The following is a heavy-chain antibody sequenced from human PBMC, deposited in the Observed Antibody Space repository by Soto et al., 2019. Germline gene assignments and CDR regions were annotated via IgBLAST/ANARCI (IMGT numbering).Heavy chain of an antibody. D-gene: IGHD3-10*01. CDR2: ISGSGDST. J-gene: IGHJ5*02. CDR3: AKLRWGSDNWFDP. Sequence: EVQLLESGGGLVQPGGSLRLSCAASGFTFSSYAMSWVRQTPGKGLEWVSAISGSGDSTYYADSAKGRSTLSRDNSKNTLYLQMNSLRAEDTAVYYCAKLRWGSDNWFDPWGQGTLVTVSS. CDR1: GFTFSSYA. V-gene: IGHV3-23*01.